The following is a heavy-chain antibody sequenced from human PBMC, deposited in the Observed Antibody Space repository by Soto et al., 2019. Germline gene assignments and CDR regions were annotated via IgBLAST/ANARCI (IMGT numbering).Heavy chain of an antibody. V-gene: IGHV3-48*01. Sequence: EVRLVESGGGLVQPGGSLRLSCAASGFTFSSYSMNWVRQAPGKGLEWVSYISSSSSTIYYADSVKGRFTISRDNAKNSLYLQMNSLRAEDTAVYYCARDKLELQPDAFDIWGQGTMVTVSS. CDR3: ARDKLELQPDAFDI. D-gene: IGHD1-7*01. J-gene: IGHJ3*02. CDR1: GFTFSSYS. CDR2: ISSSSSTI.